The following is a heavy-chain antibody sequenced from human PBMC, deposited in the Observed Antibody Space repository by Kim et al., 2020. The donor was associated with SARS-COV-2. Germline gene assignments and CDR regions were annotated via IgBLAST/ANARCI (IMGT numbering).Heavy chain of an antibody. CDR2: IYSGGST. V-gene: IGHV3-53*01. Sequence: GVSLRLSCAASGFTVSSNYMSWVRQAPGKGLEWVSVIYSGGSTYYADSVKGRFTISRDNSKNTLYLQMNSLRAEDTAVYYCARDSSSSSWYYFDYWGQGTLVTVSS. D-gene: IGHD6-13*01. CDR1: GFTVSSNY. CDR3: ARDSSSSSWYYFDY. J-gene: IGHJ4*02.